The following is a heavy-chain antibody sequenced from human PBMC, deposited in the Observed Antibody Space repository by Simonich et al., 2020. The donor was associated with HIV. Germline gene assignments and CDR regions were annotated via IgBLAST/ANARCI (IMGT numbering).Heavy chain of an antibody. CDR2: INPKPGGT. V-gene: IGHV1-2*06. Sequence: QVQLVQSGAEVKKPGASVRVSCKASGYTFTSYYIPWLRQAPGQGLECVGQINPKPGGTHYAQKFQGRTTMTRDTSITTAYMELSRLRSDDTAVYYCARVDALDFWGQGTMVIVSS. CDR3: ARVDALDF. CDR1: GYTFTSYY. J-gene: IGHJ3*01.